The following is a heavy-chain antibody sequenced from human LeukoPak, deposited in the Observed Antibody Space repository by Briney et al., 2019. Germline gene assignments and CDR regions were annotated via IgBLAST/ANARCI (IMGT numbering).Heavy chain of an antibody. CDR3: VKGLGHPYYSDY. CDR1: GFTFANSA. Sequence: GGSLRLSCAASGFTFANSAMSWVRQAPGKGLEWVSTINDAGTSTDYADSVKGQFTISRDNSKSTVFLQMNRLRAEDTALYYCVKGLGHPYYSDYWGQGTLVTVSS. J-gene: IGHJ4*02. D-gene: IGHD1-26*01. V-gene: IGHV3-23*01. CDR2: INDAGTST.